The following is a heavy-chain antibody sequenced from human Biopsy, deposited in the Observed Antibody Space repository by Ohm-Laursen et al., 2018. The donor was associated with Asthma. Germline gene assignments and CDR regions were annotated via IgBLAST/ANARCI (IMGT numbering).Heavy chain of an antibody. V-gene: IGHV3-7*01. CDR1: GFTFGDYW. D-gene: IGHD3-3*02. CDR2: IKHDGTEK. CDR3: ARTFHFWSPYHAEHYQL. J-gene: IGHJ1*01. Sequence: SLRLSCAASGFTFGDYWMSWVRQVPGNGLEWVANIKHDGTEKNHVDSLKGRFTISRDNAKNSLYLQMNSLRAEDTAVYYCARTFHFWSPYHAEHYQLWGQGTLVTVPS.